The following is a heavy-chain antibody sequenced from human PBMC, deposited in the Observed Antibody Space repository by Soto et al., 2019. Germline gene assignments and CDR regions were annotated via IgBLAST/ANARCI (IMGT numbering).Heavy chain of an antibody. CDR3: ARDDPYSSGWYPDYYYYGMDV. CDR2: IYYSGST. D-gene: IGHD6-19*01. Sequence: SETLSLTCTVSGGSISSYYWSWIRQPPGKGLEWIGYIYYSGSTNYNPSLKSRVTISVDTSKNQFSLKLSSVTAADTAVYYCARDDPYSSGWYPDYYYYGMDVRGQGTTVTVSS. J-gene: IGHJ6*02. CDR1: GGSISSYY. V-gene: IGHV4-59*01.